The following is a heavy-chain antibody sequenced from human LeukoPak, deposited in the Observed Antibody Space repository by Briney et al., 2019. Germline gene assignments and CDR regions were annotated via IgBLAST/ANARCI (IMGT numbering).Heavy chain of an antibody. CDR3: ARHTDIAPLSSLKY. Sequence: PSETLSLTCTVSGGSISSYYWSWIRQPPGKGLEWIGYIYYSGSTNYNPSLKSRVTISVDTSKNQFSLKLSSVTAADTAVYYCARHTDIAPLSSLKYWGQGTLSPSPQ. CDR2: IYYSGST. J-gene: IGHJ4*02. CDR1: GGSISSYY. D-gene: IGHD6-13*01. V-gene: IGHV4-59*08.